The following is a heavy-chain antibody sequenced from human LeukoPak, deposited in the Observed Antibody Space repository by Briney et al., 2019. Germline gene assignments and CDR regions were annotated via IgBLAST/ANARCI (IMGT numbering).Heavy chain of an antibody. J-gene: IGHJ4*02. CDR1: GFTFSSYA. Sequence: PGGSLRLSCAASGFTFSSYAMNWVRQAPGKGLEWVANINQDGSDKYYVDSVKGRFTISRDNAKNSLYLQMNSLRAEDTAVYYCARGGSYNFDFWGQGTLVTVSS. V-gene: IGHV3-7*01. D-gene: IGHD1-26*01. CDR2: INQDGSDK. CDR3: ARGGSYNFDF.